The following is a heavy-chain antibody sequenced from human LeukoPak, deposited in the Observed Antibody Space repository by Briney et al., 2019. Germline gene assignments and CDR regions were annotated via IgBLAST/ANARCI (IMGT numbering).Heavy chain of an antibody. J-gene: IGHJ4*02. V-gene: IGHV4-4*07. CDR1: GGSISSYY. CDR3: ARVYPTYSSGWFFDY. CDR2: IYTSGST. D-gene: IGHD6-19*01. Sequence: SETLSLTCTVSGGSISSYYWSWIRQPAGKGLEWIGRIYTSGSTNYNPSLKSQVTISVDKSKNQFSLKLSSVTAADTAVYYCARVYPTYSSGWFFDYWGQGTLVTVSS.